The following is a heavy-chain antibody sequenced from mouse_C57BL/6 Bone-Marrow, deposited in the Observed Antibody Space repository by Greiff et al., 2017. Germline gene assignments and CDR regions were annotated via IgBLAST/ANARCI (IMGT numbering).Heavy chain of an antibody. Sequence: VQLQQSGAELVKPGASVKISCKASGYTFTDYYINWVKQRPGQGLEWIGKIGPGSGSTYYNEKFKGKATLTADKSSSTAYMQLSSLTSEDSAVXFCAIYGSSYDWYFDVWGTGTTVTVSS. CDR3: AIYGSSYDWYFDV. CDR1: GYTFTDYY. D-gene: IGHD1-1*01. CDR2: IGPGSGST. V-gene: IGHV1-77*01. J-gene: IGHJ1*03.